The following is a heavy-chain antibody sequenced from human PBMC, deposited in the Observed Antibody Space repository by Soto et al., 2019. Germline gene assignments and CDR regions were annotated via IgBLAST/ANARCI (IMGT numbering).Heavy chain of an antibody. J-gene: IGHJ3*02. CDR2: IIPIFGTT. Sequence: SVKVSCKASGGTFSSYAISWVRQAPGQGLEWMGGIIPIFGTTNYAQKFQGRVTITEDTSTDTAYMELSSLRSEDTAVYYCATDLRTKYDFWSGYYRLDAFDIWGQGTMVNVSS. D-gene: IGHD3-3*01. CDR3: ATDLRTKYDFWSGYYRLDAFDI. CDR1: GGTFSSYA. V-gene: IGHV1-69*06.